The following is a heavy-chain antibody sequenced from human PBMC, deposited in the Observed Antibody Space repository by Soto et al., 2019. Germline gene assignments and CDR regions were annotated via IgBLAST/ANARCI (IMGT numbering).Heavy chain of an antibody. CDR3: ARDPPANYNCNWPSLDY. Sequence: GGSLRLSCAASGFTFSDYYMSWIRQAPGKGLEWVSYISSSGSAIYYADSVKGRFTISRDNAKNSLYLQMNSLRAEDTAVYYCARDPPANYNCNWPSLDYWGQGTLVTVSS. D-gene: IGHD1-7*01. J-gene: IGHJ4*02. CDR2: ISSSGSAI. V-gene: IGHV3-11*01. CDR1: GFTFSDYY.